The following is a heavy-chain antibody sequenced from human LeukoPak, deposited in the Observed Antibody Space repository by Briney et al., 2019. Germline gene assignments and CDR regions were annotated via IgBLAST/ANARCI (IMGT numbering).Heavy chain of an antibody. Sequence: KPSETLSLTCSVSGGSISSGAYYWSWIRQPPGKGLEWIGSIYYSGRTYYNPSLKSRVTISVDTSKNQFSLKLTSVTAADTAVYYCARRATIMVRAVIRPDYFDYWGQGTLVTVSS. D-gene: IGHD3-10*01. CDR3: ARRATIMVRAVIRPDYFDY. J-gene: IGHJ4*02. CDR2: IYYSGRT. CDR1: GGSISSGAYY. V-gene: IGHV4-39*01.